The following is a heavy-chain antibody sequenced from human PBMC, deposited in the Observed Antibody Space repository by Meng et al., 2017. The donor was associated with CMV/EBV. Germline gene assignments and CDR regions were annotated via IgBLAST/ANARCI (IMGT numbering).Heavy chain of an antibody. CDR2: IYYSGST. V-gene: IGHV4-39*07. J-gene: IGHJ4*02. D-gene: IGHD3-22*01. CDR1: SICSMSYS. Sequence: SICSMSYSWGWIRQPPGKGLEWIRSIYYSGSTYYNPSLKSRVTISVDTSKNQFSLKLSSVTAADTAVYYCARDMYYYDSSGYYYGFDYWGQGTLVTVSS. CDR3: ARDMYYYDSSGYYYGFDY.